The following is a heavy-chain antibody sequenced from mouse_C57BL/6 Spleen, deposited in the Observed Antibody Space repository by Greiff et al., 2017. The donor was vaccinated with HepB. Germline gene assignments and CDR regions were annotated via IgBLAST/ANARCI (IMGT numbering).Heavy chain of an antibody. CDR2: IYPGSGST. J-gene: IGHJ4*01. V-gene: IGHV1-55*01. D-gene: IGHD2-4*01. CDR3: ARSFYDYDGGYAMDY. Sequence: VKLQQPGAELVKPGASVKMSCKASGYTFTSYWITWVKQRPGQGLEWIGDIYPGSGSTNYNEKFKSKATLTVDTSSSTAYMQLSSLTSEDSAVYYCARSFYDYDGGYAMDYWGQGTSVTVSS. CDR1: GYTFTSYW.